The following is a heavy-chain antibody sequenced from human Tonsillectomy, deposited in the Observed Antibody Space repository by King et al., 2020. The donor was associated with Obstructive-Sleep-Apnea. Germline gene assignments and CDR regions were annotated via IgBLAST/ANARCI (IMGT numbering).Heavy chain of an antibody. Sequence: VQLVESGGGLVQPGGSLRLSCAASVFIFSDYYMGWARQAPGKGLEWVWRGTHKADSFHIQYAPPVKGRFTSSRDESTNSVYLQMNSLRIEDTAVYFCTRESWYLFDTWGQGSLVTVSS. CDR1: VFIFSDYY. CDR2: GTHKADSFHI. J-gene: IGHJ4*02. D-gene: IGHD6-13*01. CDR3: TRESWYLFDT. V-gene: IGHV3-72*01.